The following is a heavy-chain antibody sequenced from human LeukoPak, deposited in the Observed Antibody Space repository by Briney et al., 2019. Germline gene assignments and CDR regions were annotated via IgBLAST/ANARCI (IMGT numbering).Heavy chain of an antibody. CDR2: INHSGST. J-gene: IGHJ6*03. CDR1: GGSISSSSYY. Sequence: PSETLSLTCTVSGGSISSSSYYWGWIRQPPGKGLEWIGEINHSGSTNYNPSLKSRVTISVDTSKNQFSLKLSSVTAADTAVYYCARGRISLRYCSGGSCSQHATAKGNYYYYMDVWGKGTTVTVSS. V-gene: IGHV4-39*07. D-gene: IGHD2-15*01. CDR3: ARGRISLRYCSGGSCSQHATAKGNYYYYMDV.